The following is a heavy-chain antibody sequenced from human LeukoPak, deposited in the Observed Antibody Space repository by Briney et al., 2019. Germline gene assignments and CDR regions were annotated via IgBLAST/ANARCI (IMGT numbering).Heavy chain of an antibody. CDR1: GGSISSYY. CDR2: IYYSGST. D-gene: IGHD3-3*01. J-gene: IGHJ5*02. V-gene: IGHV4-59*01. Sequence: SETLSLTCTVSGGSISSYYWSWIRQPPGKGLEWIGYIYYSGSTNYNPSLKSRVTISVDTSKNQFSLKLSSVAAADTAVYYCAREGSGYYDFWSGYHPNWFDPWGQGTLVTVSS. CDR3: AREGSGYYDFWSGYHPNWFDP.